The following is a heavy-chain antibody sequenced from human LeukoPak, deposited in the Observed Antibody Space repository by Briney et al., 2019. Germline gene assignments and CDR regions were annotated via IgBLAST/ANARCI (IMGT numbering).Heavy chain of an antibody. CDR3: AKDVPAAKMNSLDI. D-gene: IGHD6-25*01. J-gene: IGHJ3*02. Sequence: SVKVSCKASVYTFTTYYLYWVRQAPGQGLEWMGYINPKSSDTNYAQNFQGRVTMTMDTSISTVYMELSRLTSDDTAVYYCAKDVPAAKMNSLDIWGQGTKVTVSS. V-gene: IGHV1-2*02. CDR1: VYTFTTYY. CDR2: INPKSSDT.